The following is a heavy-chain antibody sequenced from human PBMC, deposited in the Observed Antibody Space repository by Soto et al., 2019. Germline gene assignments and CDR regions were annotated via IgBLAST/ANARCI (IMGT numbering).Heavy chain of an antibody. CDR1: GGSISSSSYY. CDR3: ARRVLRVGWFDP. D-gene: IGHD1-26*01. CDR2: IYYSGST. V-gene: IGHV4-39*01. Sequence: SETLSLTCTVSGGSISSSSYYWGWIRQPPGKGLEWIGSIYYSGSTYYNPSLKSRVTISVYTSKNQFSLKLSSVTAADTAVYYCARRVLRVGWFDPWGQGTLVTVSS. J-gene: IGHJ5*02.